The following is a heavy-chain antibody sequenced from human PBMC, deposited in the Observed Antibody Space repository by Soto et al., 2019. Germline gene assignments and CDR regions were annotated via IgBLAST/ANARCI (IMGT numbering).Heavy chain of an antibody. J-gene: IGHJ6*02. Sequence: SETLSLTCTVSGGSSSSYYWSWIRQPPEKGLEWIGYIYYSGSTNYNPSLKSRVTISVDTSKNQFSLKLSSVTAADTAVYYCARDREHYYYGMDVWGQGTTVTVSS. CDR2: IYYSGST. CDR1: GGSSSSYY. CDR3: ARDREHYYYGMDV. V-gene: IGHV4-59*01.